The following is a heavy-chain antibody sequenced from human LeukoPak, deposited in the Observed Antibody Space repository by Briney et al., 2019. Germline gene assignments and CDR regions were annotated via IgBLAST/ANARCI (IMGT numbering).Heavy chain of an antibody. CDR3: ARHSHYGSGSYYNANLKNLRYYYYGMDV. CDR2: IYPGDSDT. CDR1: GYSFTSYW. Sequence: GESLKISCKGSGYSFTSYWIGWVRQMPGKGLEWMGIIYPGDSDTRYSPSFQGQVTISADKSISTAYLQWSSLKASDTAMYYCARHSHYGSGSYYNANLKNLRYYYYGMDVWGQGTTVTVSS. J-gene: IGHJ6*02. V-gene: IGHV5-51*01. D-gene: IGHD3-10*01.